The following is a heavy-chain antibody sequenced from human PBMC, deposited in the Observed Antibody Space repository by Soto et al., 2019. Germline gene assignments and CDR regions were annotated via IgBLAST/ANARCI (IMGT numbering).Heavy chain of an antibody. CDR2: INHSGST. V-gene: IGHV4-34*01. CDR3: ARRPSITIFGVAPYYYYGMDV. CDR1: GGSLSGYS. J-gene: IGHJ6*02. Sequence: SETLSLTCAVYGGSLSGYSWSWIRQPSGKGLEWIGEINHSGSTNYNPSLKSRVTISVDTSKNQFSLKLSSVTAADTAVYYCARRPSITIFGVAPYYYYGMDVWGPGTTVT. D-gene: IGHD3-3*01.